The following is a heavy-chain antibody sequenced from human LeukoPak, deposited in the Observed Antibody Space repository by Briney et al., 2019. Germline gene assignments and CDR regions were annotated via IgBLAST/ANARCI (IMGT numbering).Heavy chain of an antibody. CDR1: GFTVSSNY. CDR2: IYRGGST. V-gene: IGHV3-53*01. J-gene: IGHJ4*02. Sequence: GGSLRLSCAASGFTVSSNYMSWVRQAPGKGLEWVSVIYRGGSTSYADSVKGRFTISRDNAKNSLYLQMNSLRAEDTAVYYCARRSGSYLFYFDYWGQGTLVTVSS. CDR3: ARRSGSYLFYFDY. D-gene: IGHD1-26*01.